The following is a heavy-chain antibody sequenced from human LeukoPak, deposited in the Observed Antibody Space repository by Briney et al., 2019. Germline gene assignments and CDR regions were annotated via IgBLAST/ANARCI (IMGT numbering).Heavy chain of an antibody. Sequence: PGGSLRLSCAASGFTFGGYWMSWVRQAPGKGLEWVANIKQDGTEKYYVDSVEGRFTISRDNAKNSLFLQMNSLRDEDTAVYSCARTHDILAGYYKSGFDIWGQGTMVTVSS. CDR2: IKQDGTEK. D-gene: IGHD3-9*01. V-gene: IGHV3-7*01. J-gene: IGHJ3*02. CDR3: ARTHDILAGYYKSGFDI. CDR1: GFTFGGYW.